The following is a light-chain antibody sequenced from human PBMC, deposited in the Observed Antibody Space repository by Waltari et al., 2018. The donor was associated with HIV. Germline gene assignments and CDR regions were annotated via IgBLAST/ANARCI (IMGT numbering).Light chain of an antibody. Sequence: QPALTQSSSASASPGSSVKLTCPLDSEPRNNIIAWHRQQPGAAPRFVMKVDSSGVNHKESGVPDRFSGSSSGTDRYLTISNLQLEDEADYYCEAWDTYARVFGGGTRLTV. CDR2: VDSSGVN. J-gene: IGLJ3*02. CDR3: EAWDTYARV. V-gene: IGLV4-60*02. CDR1: SEPRNNI.